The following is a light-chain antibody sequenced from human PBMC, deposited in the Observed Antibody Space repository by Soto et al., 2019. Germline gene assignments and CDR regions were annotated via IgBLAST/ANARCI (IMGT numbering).Light chain of an antibody. CDR1: SSNVGAGYD. CDR3: QSYDSSLSVWV. CDR2: GNS. Sequence: QSVLTQPPSVSGAPGQRVTISCTGSSSNVGAGYDVHWYLQLPGTAPKLLIHGNSNRPSGVPDRFSGSKSGTSASLAITGLQAEDEADYYCQSYDSSLSVWVFGGGTKVTVL. V-gene: IGLV1-40*01. J-gene: IGLJ3*02.